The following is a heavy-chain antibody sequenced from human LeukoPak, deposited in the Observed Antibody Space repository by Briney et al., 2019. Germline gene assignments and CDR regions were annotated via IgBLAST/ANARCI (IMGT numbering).Heavy chain of an antibody. V-gene: IGHV3-66*01. CDR3: ARDRWSSTSYNDY. D-gene: IGHD2-2*01. CDR1: GFTFSNAW. Sequence: GGSLRLSCAASGFTFSNAWMSWVRQAPGKGLEWVSVIYSDGSTYYADSVKGRFTISRDNSKNTLYLQMNSLRAEDTAVYYCARDRWSSTSYNDYWGQGTLVTVSS. CDR2: IYSDGST. J-gene: IGHJ4*02.